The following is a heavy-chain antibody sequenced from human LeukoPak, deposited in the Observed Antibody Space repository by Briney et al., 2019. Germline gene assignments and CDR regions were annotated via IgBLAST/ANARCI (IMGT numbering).Heavy chain of an antibody. J-gene: IGHJ6*03. D-gene: IGHD3-3*01. CDR2: TYYRSKWYN. CDR3: ARRSGAYYYYYYYMDV. Sequence: SQTLSLTCAISGDSVSNNSAAWNWIRQSPSRGLEWLGRTYYRSKWYNDYAVSVKSRITINPDTSKNQFSLQLNSVTPEDTAVYYCARRSGAYYYYYYYMDVWGKGTTVTVSS. V-gene: IGHV6-1*01. CDR1: GDSVSNNSAA.